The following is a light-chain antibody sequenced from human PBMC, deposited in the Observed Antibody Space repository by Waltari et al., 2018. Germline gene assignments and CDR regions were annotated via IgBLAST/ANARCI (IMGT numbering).Light chain of an antibody. V-gene: IGLV6-57*02. CDR3: QSYDSSTLWV. CDR1: SGSIASNY. CDR2: EDN. Sequence: NFMLTQPHSVSESPGKTVTISCTGSSGSIASNYVQWYQQRPGSAPTTVIYEDNQRPSGVPDRFSGSIDSSSNSASLTSSGLKTEDEADYYCQSYDSSTLWVFGGGTKLTVL. J-gene: IGLJ3*02.